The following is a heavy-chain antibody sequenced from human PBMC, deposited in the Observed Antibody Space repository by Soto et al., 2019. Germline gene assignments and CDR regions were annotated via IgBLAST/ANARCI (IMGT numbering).Heavy chain of an antibody. Sequence: QAHLVESGGGVVQPGGSLRLSCGASGYIFGNHAIHWVRQAPGKGLERLVQIWIGGNYKYYADSVKGRFTVSRDDSKNTVYLQMNSLRVEDSAEYFCARDGQQWAPYSLDVWGVGTTVTVSS. V-gene: IGHV3-33*01. CDR1: GYIFGNHA. J-gene: IGHJ6*04. CDR3: ARDGQQWAPYSLDV. CDR2: IWIGGNYK. D-gene: IGHD6-19*01.